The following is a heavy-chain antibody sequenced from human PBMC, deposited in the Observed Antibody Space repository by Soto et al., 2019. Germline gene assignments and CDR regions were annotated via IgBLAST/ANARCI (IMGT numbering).Heavy chain of an antibody. D-gene: IGHD5-12*01. CDR1: GGSISSSRSY. CDR2: IFYSGST. CDR3: ARHKGRGYDWDSDI. Sequence: SETLSLTCNVSGGSISSSRSYWAWIRQPPGKGLEWIANIFYSGSTYYNPSLTSRVTVSVDTSKNQFSLKLNSVTAADTALYYCARHKGRGYDWDSDIWGQGTMVTVSS. V-gene: IGHV4-39*01. J-gene: IGHJ3*02.